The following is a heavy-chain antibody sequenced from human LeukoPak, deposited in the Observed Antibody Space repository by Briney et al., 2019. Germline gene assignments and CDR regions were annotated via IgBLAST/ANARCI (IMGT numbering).Heavy chain of an antibody. CDR2: INPTTGDT. J-gene: IGHJ3*02. D-gene: IGHD2-15*01. V-gene: IGHV1-46*03. CDR1: GYTFTSNY. Sequence: ASVKVSCKASGYTFTSNYMHWVRQAPGQGLEWMGIINPTTGDTTYAQKFLGRLTMTRDMSTSTVYMELSSLTSEDTAVFYCAIYGFSAVWQGGWHAFDIWGQGTVVTVSS. CDR3: AIYGFSAVWQGGWHAFDI.